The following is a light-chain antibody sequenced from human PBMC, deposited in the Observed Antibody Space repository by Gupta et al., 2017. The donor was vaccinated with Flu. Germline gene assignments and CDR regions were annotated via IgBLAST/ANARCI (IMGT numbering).Light chain of an antibody. CDR1: QSVISNY. Sequence: EIVLTQSPGPLSLSPGERATLSCRASQSVISNYLAWYQQKLGQAPRLLIFGASSRASGVPDRLRGSGSGTDFTLTISRLEPEDFATYYCHQYGRSPWTFGQGTTVEIK. J-gene: IGKJ1*01. CDR3: HQYGRSPWT. V-gene: IGKV3-20*01. CDR2: GAS.